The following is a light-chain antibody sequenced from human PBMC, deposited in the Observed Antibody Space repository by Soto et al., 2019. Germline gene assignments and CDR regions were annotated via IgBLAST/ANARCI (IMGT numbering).Light chain of an antibody. CDR2: DAS. J-gene: IGKJ5*01. V-gene: IGKV3-11*01. CDR3: QRRSTWPIT. Sequence: EIVLTQSPATLSLSPGERATLSCRASQSVSSSLAWYQQKPGQAPRRLIYDASNRATGIPARFSGSGSGTDFTLTSSSLEPEDFAVYYCQRRSTWPITFGQGTRLEIK. CDR1: QSVSSS.